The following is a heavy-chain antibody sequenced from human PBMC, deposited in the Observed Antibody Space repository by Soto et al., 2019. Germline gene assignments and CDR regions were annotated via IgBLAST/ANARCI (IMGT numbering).Heavy chain of an antibody. Sequence: PGGSLRLSCAVSGVTLTNVWMNWVRQAPGKGPEWVGRIKSKTDGGTTDYAAPVKGRFTISRDDSENTLYLQMNSLETEDTAVEYCSHGYYQYFNSWGQGPRVNVSS. J-gene: IGHJ4*02. V-gene: IGHV3-15*07. CDR3: SHGYYQYFNS. CDR1: GVTLTNVW. D-gene: IGHD5-18*01. CDR2: IKSKTDGGTT.